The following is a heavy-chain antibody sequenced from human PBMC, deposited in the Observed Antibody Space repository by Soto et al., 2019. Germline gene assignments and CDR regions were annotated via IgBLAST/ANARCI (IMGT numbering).Heavy chain of an antibody. CDR2: MNPNSGNT. J-gene: IGHJ6*02. V-gene: IGHV1-8*01. D-gene: IGHD6-13*01. Sequence: QVQLVQSGAEVKKPGASVKVSCKASGYTFTSYDINWVRQATGQGLEWMGRMNPNSGNTGYAQKFQGRVTMTRNTSISTAYMELSSLRSEDTAVYYCARATGYSSSWYRSLYYGMGVWGQGTTVTVSS. CDR3: ARATGYSSSWYRSLYYGMGV. CDR1: GYTFTSYD.